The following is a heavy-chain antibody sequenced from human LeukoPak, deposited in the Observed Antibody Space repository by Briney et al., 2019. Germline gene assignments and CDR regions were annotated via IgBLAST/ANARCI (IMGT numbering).Heavy chain of an antibody. D-gene: IGHD3-3*01. CDR1: GGSFSGYY. Sequence: PSETLSLTCAVCGGSFSGYYWSWIRQPPGEGLEWIGEINHSGSTNYNPSLKSRVTISVDTSKNQFSLKLSSVTAADTAVYYCARIQYDFWSGYTNWFDPWGQGTLVTVSS. V-gene: IGHV4-34*01. CDR2: INHSGST. J-gene: IGHJ5*02. CDR3: ARIQYDFWSGYTNWFDP.